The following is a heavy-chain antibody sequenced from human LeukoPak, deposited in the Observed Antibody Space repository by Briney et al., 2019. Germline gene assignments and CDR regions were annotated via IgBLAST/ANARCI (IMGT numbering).Heavy chain of an antibody. V-gene: IGHV4-59*12. Sequence: SETLFLTCAVYGGSFSGYYWSWIRQPPGKGLEWIGYIYYSGSTYYNPSLKSRVTISVDTSKNQFSLKLSSVTAADTAVYYCAVSGYGSYYYYYMDVWGKGTTVTISS. CDR1: GGSFSGYY. J-gene: IGHJ6*03. D-gene: IGHD5-12*01. CDR2: IYYSGST. CDR3: AVSGYGSYYYYYMDV.